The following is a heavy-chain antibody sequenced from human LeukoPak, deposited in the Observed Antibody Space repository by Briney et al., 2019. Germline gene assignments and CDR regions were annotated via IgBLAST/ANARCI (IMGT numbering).Heavy chain of an antibody. CDR2: INATGGIP. D-gene: IGHD6-19*01. Sequence: GASVNLSCKASVYIFTGYFIHWVRQAPGQGLGRLGSINATGGIPSYTQNFPRTVTMTRDTSITTAYMEFSSLRSDDTAVYYCARESTVAGQDGTPTPSYWGQGTLVTVSS. V-gene: IGHV1-2*02. CDR3: ARESTVAGQDGTPTPSY. J-gene: IGHJ4*02. CDR1: VYIFTGYF.